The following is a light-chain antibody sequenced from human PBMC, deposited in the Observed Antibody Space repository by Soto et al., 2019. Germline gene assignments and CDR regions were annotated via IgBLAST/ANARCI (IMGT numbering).Light chain of an antibody. CDR3: QQSYSTPWT. Sequence: IQMTQSPSSLSASLGDRVAITCRASQSISNYLNWYQQKPGKAPKLLIYAASSLQSGVPSRFSGSGSGTDFTLTISSLQPEDFATYYCQQSYSTPWTFGQGTKVDIK. CDR2: AAS. V-gene: IGKV1-39*01. CDR1: QSISNY. J-gene: IGKJ1*01.